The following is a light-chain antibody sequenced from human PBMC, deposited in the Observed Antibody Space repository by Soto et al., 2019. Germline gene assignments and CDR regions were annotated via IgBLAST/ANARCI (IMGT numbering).Light chain of an antibody. CDR2: VNNDGSH. V-gene: IGLV4-69*02. Sequence: QSVLTQSPSASASLGASVKLTCTLSSGHSTYAIAWHQQQPETGPRYLMKVNNDGSHSKGDGIPARFSGSSSGAERYLTISSLQSEDEADYYCQTWGSGIVFGGGTKLTVL. J-gene: IGLJ2*01. CDR3: QTWGSGIV. CDR1: SGHSTYA.